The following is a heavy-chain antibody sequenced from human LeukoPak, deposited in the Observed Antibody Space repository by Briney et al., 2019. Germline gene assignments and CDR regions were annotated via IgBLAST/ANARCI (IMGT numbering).Heavy chain of an antibody. J-gene: IGHJ3*02. Sequence: GGSLRLSCAASGFTFSSSAMSWVRQAPGKGLEWVSAISGSGGGTYYADSVKGRFTISRDNSKNTLYLQMNSLRAEDTAVYYCAKILSGTKAFDIGGQGTRVTVFS. V-gene: IGHV3-23*01. CDR2: ISGSGGGT. CDR3: AKILSGTKAFDI. CDR1: GFTFSSSA. D-gene: IGHD1-1*01.